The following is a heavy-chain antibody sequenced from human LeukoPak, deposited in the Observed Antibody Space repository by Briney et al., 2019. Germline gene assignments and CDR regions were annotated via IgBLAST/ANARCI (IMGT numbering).Heavy chain of an antibody. Sequence: SETLSLTCTVSGGSISSSSHYWGWIRQPPGKGLEWIGSIYYSGSTYYNPSLKSRVTISVDTSKNQFSLKLSSVTAADTAVYYCARYYYDSSGYLTYWYFDLWGRGTLVTVSS. CDR1: GGSISSSSHY. CDR3: ARYYYDSSGYLTYWYFDL. V-gene: IGHV4-39*01. D-gene: IGHD3-22*01. CDR2: IYYSGST. J-gene: IGHJ2*01.